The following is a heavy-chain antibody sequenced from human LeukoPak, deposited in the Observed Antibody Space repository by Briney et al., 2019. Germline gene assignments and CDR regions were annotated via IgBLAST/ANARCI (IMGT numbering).Heavy chain of an antibody. Sequence: SETLSLTCSVSGDSISSYYWTWMRQPAGKGLEWIGRIYTSGSTNYSPSLKSRVTTSVDTSKNQFFLNLTSVTAAHTAVYYCAREGATTRPLDYWGQGTLVTVSS. J-gene: IGHJ4*02. CDR1: GDSISSYY. CDR2: IYTSGST. D-gene: IGHD4-17*01. CDR3: AREGATTRPLDY. V-gene: IGHV4-4*07.